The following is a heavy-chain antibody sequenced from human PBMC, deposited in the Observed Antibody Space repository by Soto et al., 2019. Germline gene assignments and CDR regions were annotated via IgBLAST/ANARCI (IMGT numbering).Heavy chain of an antibody. V-gene: IGHV3-30-3*01. CDR1: GFTFNSYA. CDR2: ISYDGSNK. CDR3: TREPRY. J-gene: IGHJ4*02. Sequence: QVQPVESGGGVVQPGRSLRLSCAASGFTFNSYAMHWVRQAPGKGLEWVAVISYDGSNKYYADSVKGRFTISRDNSKNTLYLQMNTLTPEDTAVYYCTREPRYWGQGTLVTVSS.